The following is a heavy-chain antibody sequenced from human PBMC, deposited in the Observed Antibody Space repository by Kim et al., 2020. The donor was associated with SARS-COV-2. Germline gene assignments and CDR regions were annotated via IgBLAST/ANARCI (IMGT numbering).Heavy chain of an antibody. CDR2: TYYRSKWYN. CDR1: GDSVSSNSAA. CDR3: ARGYSSSPRRQLYFDY. J-gene: IGHJ4*02. Sequence: SQTLSLTCAISGDSVSSNSAAWNWIRQSPSRGLEWLGRTYYRSKWYNDYAVSVKSRITINPDTSKNQFSLQLNSVTPEDTAVYYCARGYSSSPRRQLYFDYWGQGTLVTVSS. V-gene: IGHV6-1*01. D-gene: IGHD6-6*01.